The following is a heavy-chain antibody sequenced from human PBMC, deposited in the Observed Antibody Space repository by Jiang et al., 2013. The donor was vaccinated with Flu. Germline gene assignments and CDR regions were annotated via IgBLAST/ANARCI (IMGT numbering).Heavy chain of an antibody. V-gene: IGHV1-46*04. D-gene: IGHD1-26*01. CDR3: AREGGTFYDY. J-gene: IGHJ4*02. CDR2: VDPTAGST. Sequence: SGAEVKKPGASVKISCKASGYDVSNYYIEWVRQAPGQGFEWMGRVDPTAGSTRYAAHLQGRITLTRDTSTNTVFLELSRLTSDDTATYYCAREGGTFYDYWGQGTLVTVS. CDR1: GYDVSNYY.